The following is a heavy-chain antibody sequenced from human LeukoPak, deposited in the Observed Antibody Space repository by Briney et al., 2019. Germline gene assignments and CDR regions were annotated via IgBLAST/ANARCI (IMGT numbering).Heavy chain of an antibody. CDR3: ASSYYDSSGFFDY. CDR2: IIPIFGTA. Sequence: SVKVSCKASGGTFSSYAISWVRQAPGQGLEWMGRIIPIFGTANYAQKFQGRVTITTDESTSTAYMELSSLRSEDTAVYYCASSYYDSSGFFDYWGQGTLVTVSP. CDR1: GGTFSSYA. V-gene: IGHV1-69*05. D-gene: IGHD3-22*01. J-gene: IGHJ4*02.